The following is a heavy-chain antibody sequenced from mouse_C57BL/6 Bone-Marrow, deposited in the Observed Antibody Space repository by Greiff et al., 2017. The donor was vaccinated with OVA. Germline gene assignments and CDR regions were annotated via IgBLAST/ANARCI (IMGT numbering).Heavy chain of an antibody. V-gene: IGHV3-6*01. Sequence: EVQVVESGPGLVKPSQSLSLTCSVTGYSITSGYYWNWIRQFPGNKLEWMGYISYDGSNNYNPSLKNRISITRDTSKNQFFLKLNSVTTEDTATYYCARAHRWLLLFAYWGQGTLVTVSA. D-gene: IGHD2-3*01. CDR1: GYSITSGYY. CDR2: ISYDGSN. CDR3: ARAHRWLLLFAY. J-gene: IGHJ3*01.